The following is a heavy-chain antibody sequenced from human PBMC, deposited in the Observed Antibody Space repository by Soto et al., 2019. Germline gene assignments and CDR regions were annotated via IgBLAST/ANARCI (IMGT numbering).Heavy chain of an antibody. CDR1: GVTISTYY. CDR2: NYHSGTT. Sequence: SEALSLTCAVPGVTISTYYWSWVRQPPGKGLEWIGYNYHSGTTNYNPSLKSRVTISVDTSKNQFSLRLTSVTAADTAIYYCVREAYIGYGHAIDHWGQGTLVPVSS. D-gene: IGHD5-12*01. J-gene: IGHJ4*02. V-gene: IGHV4-59*01. CDR3: VREAYIGYGHAIDH.